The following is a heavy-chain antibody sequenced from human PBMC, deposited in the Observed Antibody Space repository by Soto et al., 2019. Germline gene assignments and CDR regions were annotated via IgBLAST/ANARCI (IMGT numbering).Heavy chain of an antibody. CDR3: ARRKWDDALEI. D-gene: IGHD1-26*01. CDR1: GFTHNTYA. V-gene: IGHV3-23*01. J-gene: IGHJ3*02. CDR2: ISGRAAVT. Sequence: EAQLLESGGGLVQPGGSLTLSCTASGFTHNTYAMNWVRQAPGKGLEWVSIISGRAAVTYYIDSVKGRFTVSRDNSKSTLYLQMNNLRVEDTAVYYCARRKWDDALEIWGQGTMVTVSS.